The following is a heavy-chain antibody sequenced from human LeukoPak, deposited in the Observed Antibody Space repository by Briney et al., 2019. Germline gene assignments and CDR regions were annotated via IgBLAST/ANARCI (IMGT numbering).Heavy chain of an antibody. CDR2: LYSGGNT. D-gene: IGHD3-3*01. Sequence: GGSLRLSCAASGFIVSSNYMSWVRQAPGKGLEWVSILYSGGNTYYADSVKGRFIISRDNSNNTLYLQMNSLRTEDTAVYYCARVGIALFGVVILWGQGTLVTVSS. V-gene: IGHV3-53*01. J-gene: IGHJ4*02. CDR3: ARVGIALFGVVIL. CDR1: GFIVSSNY.